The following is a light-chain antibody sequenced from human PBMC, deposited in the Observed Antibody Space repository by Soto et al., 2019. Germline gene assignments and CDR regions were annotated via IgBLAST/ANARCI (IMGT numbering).Light chain of an antibody. CDR3: TSYTRSSTLE. J-gene: IGLJ2*01. CDR1: SSDVGGYNY. V-gene: IGLV2-14*01. Sequence: QSALTQPASVSGSPGQSITISCTGTSSDVGGYNYVSWYQQHPGKAPKLMIYDVSNRPSGVSNRFSGSKSGNTASQTISGLQAEDEADYYCTSYTRSSTLEFGGGTKLTVL. CDR2: DVS.